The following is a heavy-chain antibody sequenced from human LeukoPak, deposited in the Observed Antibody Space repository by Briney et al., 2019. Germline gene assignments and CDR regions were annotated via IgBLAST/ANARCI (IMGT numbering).Heavy chain of an antibody. CDR1: GFTVSANY. V-gene: IGHV3-53*04. Sequence: GGSLRLSCAASGFTVSANYMSWVRQAPGKGLEWVSVIYSGGSTYYADSVKGRFTISRHNSQNTVYLQTNSLTAEDTAVYYCARATTVQMAPYYFDYWGQGTLVTVSS. D-gene: IGHD1-14*01. CDR3: ARATTVQMAPYYFDY. J-gene: IGHJ4*02. CDR2: IYSGGST.